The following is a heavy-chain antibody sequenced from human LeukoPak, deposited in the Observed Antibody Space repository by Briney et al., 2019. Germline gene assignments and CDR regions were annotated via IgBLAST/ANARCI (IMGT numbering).Heavy chain of an antibody. V-gene: IGHV1-69*13. D-gene: IGHD3-3*01. CDR1: GGTFSNYA. CDR3: ARGRFVRLVIIDLDY. CDR2: IVPIFGTP. J-gene: IGHJ4*02. Sequence: SVKVSCKASGGTFSNYAINWLRQAPGQGLEWVRGIVPIFGTPNYAPNFQGGVTITADESTTTAYMELSSLTSDDTAVYFCARGRFVRLVIIDLDYWGQGTLVTVSS.